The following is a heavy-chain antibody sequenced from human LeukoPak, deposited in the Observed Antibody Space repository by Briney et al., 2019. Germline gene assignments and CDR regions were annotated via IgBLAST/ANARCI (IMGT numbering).Heavy chain of an antibody. D-gene: IGHD3-3*01. V-gene: IGHV1-69*05. CDR2: IIPIFGTA. CDR1: GGTFSSYA. J-gene: IGHJ6*03. Sequence: SVKVSCKASGGTFSSYAISWVRQAPGQGLEWTGGIIPIFGTANYAQKFQGRVTITTDESTSTAYMELSSLRSEDTAVYYCARTLFSGVYYYYYMDVWGKGTTVTVSS. CDR3: ARTLFSGVYYYYYMDV.